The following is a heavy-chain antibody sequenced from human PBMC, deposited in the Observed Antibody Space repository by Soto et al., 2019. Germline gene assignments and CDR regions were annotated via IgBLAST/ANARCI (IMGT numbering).Heavy chain of an antibody. D-gene: IGHD6-19*01. CDR3: ARVIQALAVAGTGGFDWFDP. CDR2: IYYSGST. CDR1: GGSISSGDYY. V-gene: IGHV4-30-4*01. Sequence: TSETLSLTCTVSGGSISSGDYYWSWIRQPPGKGLEWIGYIYYSGSTYYNPSLKSRVTISVDTSKNQFSLKLSSVTAADTAVYYCARVIQALAVAGTGGFDWFDPWGQGTLVTVSS. J-gene: IGHJ5*02.